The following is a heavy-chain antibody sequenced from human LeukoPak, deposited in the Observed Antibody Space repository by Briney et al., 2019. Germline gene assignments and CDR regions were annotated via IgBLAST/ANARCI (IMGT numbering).Heavy chain of an antibody. J-gene: IGHJ3*02. V-gene: IGHV4-59*08. CDR1: GGSISSYY. CDR2: IYYSGST. Sequence: SETLSLTCTVSGGSISSYYWSWIRQPPGKGLEWIGYIYYSGSTNYNPSLKSRVTISVDTSKNQFSLKLSSVTAADTAVYYCARHRRDYYGSGALFDIWGQGTMVTVSS. D-gene: IGHD3-10*01. CDR3: ARHRRDYYGSGALFDI.